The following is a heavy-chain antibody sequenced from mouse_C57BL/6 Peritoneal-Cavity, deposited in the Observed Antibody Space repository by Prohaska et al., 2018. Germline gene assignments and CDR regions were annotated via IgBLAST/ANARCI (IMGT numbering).Heavy chain of an antibody. CDR3: AEKGYDECFDV. J-gene: IGHJ1*03. CDR2: IWGGGST. V-gene: IGHV2-5*01. Sequence: SPGKGMEWMGMIWGGGSTDYNAAFMSRLSITKDNSKSQVLLKMNSLQADDTAIYYGAEKGYDECFDVWGTGTTVTVSS. D-gene: IGHD2-14*01.